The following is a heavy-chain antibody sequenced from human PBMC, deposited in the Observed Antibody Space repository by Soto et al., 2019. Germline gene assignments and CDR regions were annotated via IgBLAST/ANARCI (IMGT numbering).Heavy chain of an antibody. J-gene: IGHJ6*02. CDR3: ARDLKAVVNHINYNPYGLDV. CDR1: GFIFNDYY. V-gene: IGHV3-11*01. CDR2: ISSGASTI. Sequence: QEQLVESGGGLVKPGGSLRLSCAASGFIFNDYYMSWIRRAPGKGLEWVAYISSGASTISYADSVKGRFTISRYNTKKLLYLEMNSLRTEDTAVYYCARDLKAVVNHINYNPYGLDVWGQGTTVTVSS. D-gene: IGHD3-22*01.